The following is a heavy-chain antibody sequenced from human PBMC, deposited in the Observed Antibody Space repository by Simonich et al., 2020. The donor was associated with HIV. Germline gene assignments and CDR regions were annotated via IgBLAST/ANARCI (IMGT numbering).Heavy chain of an antibody. J-gene: IGHJ1*01. D-gene: IGHD6-6*01. Sequence: QVQLLQSGAEVKKPGASVKVSCQASGYAFTSYDSNWVKQATGQGLECMGWMNTNSGNTGYVQKLQGRVIITSNTSISTAYMELTSLRSDDTALYYCARDPEQLVRAEYFQHWGQGTLVTVSS. CDR1: GYAFTSYD. V-gene: IGHV1-8*03. CDR3: ARDPEQLVRAEYFQH. CDR2: MNTNSGNT.